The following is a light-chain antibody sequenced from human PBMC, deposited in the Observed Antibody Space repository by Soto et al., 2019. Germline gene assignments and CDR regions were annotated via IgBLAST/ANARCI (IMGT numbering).Light chain of an antibody. J-gene: IGKJ4*02. CDR2: DAS. Sequence: EIVLTQSPATLSLSPGERATLSCRASQSVSSYLAWYQQKPGQAPRLLIYDASNRATGIPARFSGSGSGTYFTLTISSLEPEDFAVYYCQQREAFGGGTKVDIK. CDR3: QQREA. CDR1: QSVSSY. V-gene: IGKV3-11*01.